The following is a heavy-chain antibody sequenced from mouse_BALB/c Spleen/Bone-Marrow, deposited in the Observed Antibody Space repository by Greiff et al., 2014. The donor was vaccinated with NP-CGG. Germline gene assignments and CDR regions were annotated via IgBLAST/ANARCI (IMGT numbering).Heavy chain of an antibody. Sequence: VQLKESGGGLVKPGGSLKLSCAASGFTFRDYYMYWVRQTPEKRLEWVATISDGGTYTYYSDSVKGRFTISRDKAKNNLYLQMANLMSEDTAMYRCARGGDYRYAWFSYWGQGTLVTVSA. CDR3: ARGGDYRYAWFSY. V-gene: IGHV5-4*02. J-gene: IGHJ3*01. CDR2: ISDGGTYT. D-gene: IGHD2-14*01. CDR1: GFTFRDYY.